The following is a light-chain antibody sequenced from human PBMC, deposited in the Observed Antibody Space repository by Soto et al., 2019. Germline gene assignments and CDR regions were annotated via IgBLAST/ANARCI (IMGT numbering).Light chain of an antibody. Sequence: EIVMTQVAATLSGSAGERATLSCWASQSVSSNYLAWYQQKPGQAPRLLIYGASTRATGIPDRFSGSGSGTDFTLTISRLEPEDSAVYYCQQYGSSPTWTFGQGTKVDIK. CDR3: QQYGSSPTWT. CDR1: QSVSSNY. J-gene: IGKJ1*01. CDR2: GAS. V-gene: IGKV3-20*01.